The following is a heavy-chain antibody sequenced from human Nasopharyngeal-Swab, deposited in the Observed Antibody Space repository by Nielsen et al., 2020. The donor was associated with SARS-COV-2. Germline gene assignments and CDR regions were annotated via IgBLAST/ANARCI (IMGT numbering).Heavy chain of an antibody. D-gene: IGHD3-16*02. J-gene: IGHJ4*02. CDR3: ARGRQYDYVWGSYRYDAFDY. CDR2: INHSGST. Sequence: GSLRLSCAVYGGSFSGYYWSWIRQPPGKGLEWIGEINHSGSTNYNPSLKSRVTISVDTSKNQFSLKLSSVTAADTAAYYCARGRQYDYVWGSYRYDAFDYWGQGTLVTVSS. CDR1: GGSFSGYY. V-gene: IGHV4-34*01.